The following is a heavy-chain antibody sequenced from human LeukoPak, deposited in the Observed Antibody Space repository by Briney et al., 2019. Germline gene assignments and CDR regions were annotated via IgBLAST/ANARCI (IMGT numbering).Heavy chain of an antibody. V-gene: IGHV3-43*01. CDR1: GFTFDDYM. CDR2: ISWDGGVT. J-gene: IGHJ3*02. Sequence: GGSLRLSCAASGFTFDDYMIHWVRQVPGKGLEWVSLISWDGGVTYYADSVKGRFTISRDNSKNSLYLQMNSLRTEDTALYYCAKARGLIGGAFDIWGRGTMVTVSS. D-gene: IGHD3-22*01. CDR3: AKARGLIGGAFDI.